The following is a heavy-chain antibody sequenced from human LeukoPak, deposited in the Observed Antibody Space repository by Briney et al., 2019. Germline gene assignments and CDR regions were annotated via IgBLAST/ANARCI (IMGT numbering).Heavy chain of an antibody. D-gene: IGHD6-19*01. CDR1: GFTFSTYA. CDR3: ARDPVGSGWYRWFDP. CDR2: ISYDGTYK. J-gene: IGHJ5*02. V-gene: IGHV3-30*04. Sequence: PGRSLRLSCAASGFTFSTYAMHWVRQAPGKGLEWVAVISYDGTYKDYADSVRGRFTISRDRSKNTLYLQINSLRPEDTAVYHCARDPVGSGWYRWFDPWGQGTLVTVSS.